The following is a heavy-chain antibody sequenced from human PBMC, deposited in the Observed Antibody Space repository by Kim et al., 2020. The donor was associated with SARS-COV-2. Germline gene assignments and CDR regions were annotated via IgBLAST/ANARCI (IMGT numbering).Heavy chain of an antibody. CDR1: GYRFSNYA. CDR3: ARMGKGGSFDWFDL. D-gene: IGHD3-10*01. CDR2: INPSTGNP. J-gene: IGHJ5*02. Sequence: ASVKVSCKASGYRFSNYAMNWLRQAPGQGLEWMGWINPSTGNPTYAPAFRGRFVFSLDTSVSTAYLEIRGLKTEDTAVYYCARMGKGGSFDWFDLWGQGT. V-gene: IGHV7-4-1*02.